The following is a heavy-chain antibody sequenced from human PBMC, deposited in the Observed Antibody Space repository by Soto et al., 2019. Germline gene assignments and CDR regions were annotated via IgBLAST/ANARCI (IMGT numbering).Heavy chain of an antibody. CDR1: GYSFTSYW. D-gene: IGHD5-12*01. CDR3: ARNLGVEMATPYYFDY. Sequence: PGESLKISCKGSGYSFTSYWIGWVRQMPGKGLEWMGIIYPGDSDTRYSPSFQGQVTISADKSISTAYLQWSSLKASDTAMYYRARNLGVEMATPYYFDYWGPGTLVNVSS. CDR2: IYPGDSDT. J-gene: IGHJ4*02. V-gene: IGHV5-51*01.